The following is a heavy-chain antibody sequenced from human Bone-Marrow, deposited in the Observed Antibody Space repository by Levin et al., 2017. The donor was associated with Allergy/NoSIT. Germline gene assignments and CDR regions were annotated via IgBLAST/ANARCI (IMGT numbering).Heavy chain of an antibody. Sequence: SETLSLTCAVSGGSISSSNWWSWVRQPPGKGLEWIGEIYHSGSTNYNPSLKSRVTISVDKSKNQFSLKLSSVTAADTAVYYCARGVGSSTSPGSFDYWGQGTLVTVSS. CDR3: ARGVGSSTSPGSFDY. J-gene: IGHJ4*02. D-gene: IGHD2-2*01. CDR2: IYHSGST. V-gene: IGHV4-4*02. CDR1: GGSISSSNW.